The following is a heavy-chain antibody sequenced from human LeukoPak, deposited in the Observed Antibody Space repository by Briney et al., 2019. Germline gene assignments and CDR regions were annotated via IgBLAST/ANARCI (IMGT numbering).Heavy chain of an antibody. CDR1: GFTFSDYY. CDR2: ISSSGSTI. J-gene: IGHJ4*02. D-gene: IGHD2-15*01. CDR3: ARAQRPYCSGSSCSEY. Sequence: GGSLRLSCAASGFTFSDYYMSWIRQAPGKGLEWVSYISSSGSTIYYADSVKGRFTISRDNAKNSLYLQMNSLRAEDTAVYYCARAQRPYCSGSSCSEYWGQGTLVTVSS. V-gene: IGHV3-11*01.